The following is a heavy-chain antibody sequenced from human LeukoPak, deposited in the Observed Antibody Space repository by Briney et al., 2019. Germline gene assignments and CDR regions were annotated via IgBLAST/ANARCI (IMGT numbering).Heavy chain of an antibody. CDR3: ARGYSSSPPTYYFDY. CDR1: GGSFSGYY. D-gene: IGHD6-13*01. V-gene: IGHV4-34*01. J-gene: IGHJ4*02. Sequence: SETLSLTCAVYGGSFSGYYWSWLRQPPGKGLEWIGEINHSGSTNYNPSLKSRVTVSLDTSKNQFSLKLSSVTAADTAVYYCARGYSSSPPTYYFDYWGQGTLVTVSS. CDR2: INHSGST.